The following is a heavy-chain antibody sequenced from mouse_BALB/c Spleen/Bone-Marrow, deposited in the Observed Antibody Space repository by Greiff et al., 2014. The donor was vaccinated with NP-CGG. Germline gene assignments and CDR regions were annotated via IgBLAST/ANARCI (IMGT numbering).Heavy chain of an antibody. J-gene: IGHJ3*01. D-gene: IGHD2-3*01. CDR3: AHDAPFAY. CDR1: GFNIKDTY. Sequence: VQLQQSGAELVKPGASVKLSSTTSGFNIKDTYIHWVKQRPEQGLEWIGRIDPANGNTKYDPEFQGKATITADTSSNTAYLHLSSLTSEDTAVYSCAHDAPFAYWGQGTLVTVSA. V-gene: IGHV14-3*02. CDR2: IDPANGNT.